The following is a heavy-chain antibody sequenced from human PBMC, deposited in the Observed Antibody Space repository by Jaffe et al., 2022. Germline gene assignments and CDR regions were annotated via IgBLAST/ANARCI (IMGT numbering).Heavy chain of an antibody. V-gene: IGHV3-9*01. J-gene: IGHJ4*02. Sequence: EVQLVESGGGLVQPGRSLRLSCAASGFTFDDYAMHWVRQAPGKGLEWVSGISWNSGSIGYADSVKGRFTISRDNAKNSLYLQMNSLRAEDTALYYCAKVRGPYHMIQDSPHYFDYWGQGTLVTVSS. CDR3: AKVRGPYHMIQDSPHYFDY. D-gene: IGHD3-16*01. CDR1: GFTFDDYA. CDR2: ISWNSGSI.